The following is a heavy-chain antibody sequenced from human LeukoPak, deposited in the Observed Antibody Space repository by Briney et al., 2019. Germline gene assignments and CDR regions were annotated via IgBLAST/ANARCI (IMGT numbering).Heavy chain of an antibody. CDR1: GGTFSSYA. CDR2: IIPFFGTA. J-gene: IGHJ4*02. Sequence: SVKVSCKASGGTFSSYAISWVRQAPGQGLEWMGGIIPFFGTANYAQKFQGRVTITTDESTSTAYMELSSLRSEDTAVYYCARSQDIVVVPAAIASVYYWGQGTLVTVSS. CDR3: ARSQDIVVVPAAIASVYY. D-gene: IGHD2-2*01. V-gene: IGHV1-69*05.